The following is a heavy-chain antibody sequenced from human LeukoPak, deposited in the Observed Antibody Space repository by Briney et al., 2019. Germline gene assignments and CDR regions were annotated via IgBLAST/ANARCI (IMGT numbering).Heavy chain of an antibody. CDR3: ARDEVLYYYGSGNQST. CDR1: GYTFTGYY. V-gene: IGHV1-2*02. Sequence: GASVKVSCKASGYTFTGYYMHWVRQAPGQGLEWMGWINPNSGGTNYAQKFQGRVTMTRDTSISTAYMELSRLRSDDTAVYYCARDEVLYYYGSGNQSTWGQGTLVTVSS. CDR2: INPNSGGT. J-gene: IGHJ5*02. D-gene: IGHD3-10*01.